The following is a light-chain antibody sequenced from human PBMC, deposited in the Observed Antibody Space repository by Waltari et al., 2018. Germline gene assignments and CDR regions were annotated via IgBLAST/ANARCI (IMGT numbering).Light chain of an antibody. CDR2: GAS. V-gene: IGKV3D-20*02. Sequence: EIVLTQSPGTLSLSPGERATLSCRASQSVGRSLTWYQQKPGQAPRLLIYGASSRATGIPDRFSGSGSGTDFSLTISRLEPEDFALYYCQQRRNWPLTFGGGTRVQI. CDR3: QQRRNWPLT. J-gene: IGKJ4*01. CDR1: QSVGRS.